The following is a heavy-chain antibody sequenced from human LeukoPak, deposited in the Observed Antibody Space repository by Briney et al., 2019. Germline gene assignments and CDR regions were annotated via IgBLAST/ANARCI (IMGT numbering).Heavy chain of an antibody. V-gene: IGHV4-30-4*01. CDR3: ARAPGRYDMRNLDY. D-gene: IGHD3-9*01. J-gene: IGHJ4*02. CDR2: IYYSGST. Sequence: SETLSLTCTVSGGSISSGDYYWSWIRQPPGKGLEWIGYIYYSGSTYYNPSLKSRVTISVDTSKNQFSLKLSSVTAADTAVYYCARAPGRYDMRNLDYWGQGTLVTVSS. CDR1: GGSISSGDYY.